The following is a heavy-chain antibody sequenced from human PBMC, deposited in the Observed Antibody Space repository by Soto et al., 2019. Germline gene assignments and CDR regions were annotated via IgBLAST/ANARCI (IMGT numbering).Heavy chain of an antibody. V-gene: IGHV3-48*02. Sequence: EVQLVESGGGLVQPGGSLRLSCAASGFTFSTYSLHWVRQAPGKGLECVSYISSSSVTINYADSVKGRFTISRDNAKNSLYLQMNSLRDEDTAVYYCARDRLGCSGGGCYSGYYGMDVWGQGTTVTVSS. CDR1: GFTFSTYS. D-gene: IGHD2-15*01. J-gene: IGHJ6*02. CDR3: ARDRLGCSGGGCYSGYYGMDV. CDR2: ISSSSVTI.